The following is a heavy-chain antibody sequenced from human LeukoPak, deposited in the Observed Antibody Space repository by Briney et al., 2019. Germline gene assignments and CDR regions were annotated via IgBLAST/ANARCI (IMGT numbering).Heavy chain of an antibody. CDR1: GYTFPDYG. CDR2: ISTYNDNT. Sequence: GASVKVSCKASGYTFPDYGISWVRQAPGQGLEWMGWISTYNDNTHYAQKLQGRVTMTTDTSTSTVYMELKSLRSDDTAVYYCARIQSRIIAARPGNPAFDYWGRGTLVTVSS. J-gene: IGHJ4*02. CDR3: ARIQSRIIAARPGNPAFDY. D-gene: IGHD6-6*01. V-gene: IGHV1-18*01.